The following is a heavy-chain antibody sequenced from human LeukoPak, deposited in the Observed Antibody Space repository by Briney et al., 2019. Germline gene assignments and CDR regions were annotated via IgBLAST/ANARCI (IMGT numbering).Heavy chain of an antibody. Sequence: GGSLRLSCAASGFTFSDYYMSWLRQAPGKGLEWVSYISSSGSTIYYADSVKGRFTISRDNAKNSLYLQMNSLRAEDTAVYYCARGRRGSGSYTYYYYYMDVWGKGTTVTVPS. V-gene: IGHV3-11*04. J-gene: IGHJ6*03. D-gene: IGHD3-10*01. CDR2: ISSSGSTI. CDR1: GFTFSDYY. CDR3: ARGRRGSGSYTYYYYYMDV.